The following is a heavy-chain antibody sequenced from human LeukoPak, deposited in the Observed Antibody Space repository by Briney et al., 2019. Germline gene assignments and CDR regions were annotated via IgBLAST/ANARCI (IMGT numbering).Heavy chain of an antibody. V-gene: IGHV3-21*01. Sequence: GGSLRLSCAASGFTFSSYSMNWVRQAPGKGLEWVSSIGSSSSYIYYADSVKGRFTISRDNAKNSLYLQMNSLRAEDTAVYYCARAVGATTHPFDYWGQGTLVTVSS. J-gene: IGHJ4*02. CDR1: GFTFSSYS. CDR2: IGSSSSYI. CDR3: ARAVGATTHPFDY. D-gene: IGHD1-26*01.